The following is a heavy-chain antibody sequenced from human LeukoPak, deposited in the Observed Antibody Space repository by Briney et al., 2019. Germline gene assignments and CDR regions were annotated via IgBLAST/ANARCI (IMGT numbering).Heavy chain of an antibody. CDR1: GYTFTSYG. J-gene: IGHJ4*02. CDR2: MSAYNGNT. Sequence: ASVKVSCKASGYTFTSYGISWVRQAPGQGLEWMGWMSAYNGNTNYVQKLQGRVTMTTDTSTSTAYMELRSLRSDDTAVYYCARACKDSLTTVTRGFDYWGQGTLVTVSS. CDR3: ARACKDSLTTVTRGFDY. D-gene: IGHD4-17*01. V-gene: IGHV1-18*01.